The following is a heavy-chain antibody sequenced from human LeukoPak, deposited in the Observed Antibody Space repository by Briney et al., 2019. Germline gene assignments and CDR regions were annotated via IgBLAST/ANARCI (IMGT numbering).Heavy chain of an antibody. CDR3: AGFGEGSYY. V-gene: IGHV4-31*03. Sequence: PSETLSLTCTVSGGSISGGGYYWRWIRQHPGKGLEWIGYIYYSGSTYYNPSLNSRVTISVDTSKNQFSLKQSSVTAADTAVYYCAGFGEGSYYWGQGTLVTVSS. CDR1: GGSISGGGYY. D-gene: IGHD3-10*01. J-gene: IGHJ4*02. CDR2: IYYSGST.